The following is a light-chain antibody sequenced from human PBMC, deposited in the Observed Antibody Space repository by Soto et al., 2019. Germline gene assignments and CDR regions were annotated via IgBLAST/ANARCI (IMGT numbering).Light chain of an antibody. V-gene: IGLV4-69*01. CDR2: LNSDGSH. Sequence: QAVVTQSPSASASLGASVKLTCTLSSGHSSYGIAWHQQQPEKGPRYLMKLNSDGSHSKGDGIPDRFSGSSSGAERYLTISRLQSEDEADYYCQTWGTGIPVFGGGTQLTVL. J-gene: IGLJ7*01. CDR3: QTWGTGIPV. CDR1: SGHSSYG.